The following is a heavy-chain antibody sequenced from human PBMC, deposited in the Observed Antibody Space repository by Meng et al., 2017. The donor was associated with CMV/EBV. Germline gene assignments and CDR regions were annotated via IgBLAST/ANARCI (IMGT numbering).Heavy chain of an antibody. Sequence: GESLKISCAASGFTFSSYGMHWVRQAPGKGLEWVAFIRYDGSNKYYADSVKGRFTISRDNSKNTLYLQMNSLRAEDTAVYYCAKDEYSSSSGYYYGMDVWGQGTTVTAP. D-gene: IGHD6-6*01. CDR2: IRYDGSNK. CDR3: AKDEYSSSSGYYYGMDV. J-gene: IGHJ6*02. CDR1: GFTFSSYG. V-gene: IGHV3-30*02.